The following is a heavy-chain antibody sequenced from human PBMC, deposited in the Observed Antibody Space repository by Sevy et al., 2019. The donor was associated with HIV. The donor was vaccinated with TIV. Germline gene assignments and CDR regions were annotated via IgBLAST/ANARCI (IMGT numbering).Heavy chain of an antibody. CDR3: AREGGYTDQGMDV. V-gene: IGHV3-48*01. CDR1: GFTFSTYD. Sequence: GGSLRLSCAASGFTFSTYDMNWVRQAPGKGVEWISYISCSSSNIYYADSVKGRFTIPRDNAKNSLFVQMHSLRAEDTAVYYCAREGGYTDQGMDVWGQGTTVTVSS. J-gene: IGHJ6*02. CDR2: ISCSSSNI. D-gene: IGHD5-12*01.